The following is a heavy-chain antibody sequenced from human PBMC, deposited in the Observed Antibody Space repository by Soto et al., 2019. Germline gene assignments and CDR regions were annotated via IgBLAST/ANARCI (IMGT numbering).Heavy chain of an antibody. CDR2: ISSSSSYI. D-gene: IGHD3-3*01. Sequence: PGGSLRLSCAASGFTFSSYSMNWVRQAPGKGLEWVSSISSSSSYIYYADSVKGRFTISRDNAKNSLYLQMNSLRAEDTAVYYCAPDWSGYYTPFDYWGQGTLVTVSS. J-gene: IGHJ4*02. CDR3: APDWSGYYTPFDY. V-gene: IGHV3-21*01. CDR1: GFTFSSYS.